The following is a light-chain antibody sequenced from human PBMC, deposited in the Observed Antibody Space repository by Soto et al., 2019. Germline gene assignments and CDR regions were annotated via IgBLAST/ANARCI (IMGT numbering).Light chain of an antibody. J-gene: IGLJ2*01. CDR3: SSYAGSNMVV. Sequence: QSALTQPPSASGSPGQPVTISCTGTSSDVGGYNYVSWYQQHPGKAPKLMIYEVSKRPSGVPDRFSGSKSGNTASLTVSGLQAEDEADYYCSSYAGSNMVVFGGGTKLTVL. CDR1: SSDVGGYNY. CDR2: EVS. V-gene: IGLV2-8*01.